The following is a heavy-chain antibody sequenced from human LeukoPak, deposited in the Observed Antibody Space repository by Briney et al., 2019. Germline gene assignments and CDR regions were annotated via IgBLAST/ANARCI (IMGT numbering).Heavy chain of an antibody. CDR3: ARGIDDYFDY. CDR2: IKQDGSEK. D-gene: IGHD1-26*01. J-gene: IGHJ4*02. CDR1: GFTFSSYA. Sequence: GGSLRLSCAASGFTFSSYAMSWVRQAPGKGLEWVANIKQDGSEKYYVDSVKGRFTISRGNAKNSLYLQMNSLRAEDTAVYYCARGIDDYFDYWGQGTLVTVSS. V-gene: IGHV3-7*01.